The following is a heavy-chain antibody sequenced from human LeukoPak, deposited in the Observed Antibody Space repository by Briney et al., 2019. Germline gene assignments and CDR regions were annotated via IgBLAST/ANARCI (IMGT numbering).Heavy chain of an antibody. V-gene: IGHV4-59*01. Sequence: SETLSLTCTVSGGSISGYYWSWIRQPPGKGLEWIGYISYTGSTNYNPPLKSPVPISVETSKNQLSLEVNSVAAADTAVYFCAGRGMYYYGYRGQGTLVTVSS. D-gene: IGHD3-10*01. J-gene: IGHJ4*02. CDR3: AGRGMYYYGY. CDR2: ISYTGST. CDR1: GGSISGYY.